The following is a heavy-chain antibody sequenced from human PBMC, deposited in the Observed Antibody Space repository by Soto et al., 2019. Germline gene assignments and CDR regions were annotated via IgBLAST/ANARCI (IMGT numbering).Heavy chain of an antibody. CDR3: ALGMFMDV. V-gene: IGHV4-31*01. Sequence: QVQLQESAPVLVKPSQTLSLTFTVSAASLSSRGNYWNWFRQHPGKGLEWLGYIDHSGTTYDNPSLKSLLAMSIDASTNNLSLEVTSVTAAVTALYSCALGMFMDVWCRETRGTVSA. CDR1: AASLSSRGNY. J-gene: IGHJ6*04. D-gene: IGHD3-16*01. CDR2: IDHSGTT.